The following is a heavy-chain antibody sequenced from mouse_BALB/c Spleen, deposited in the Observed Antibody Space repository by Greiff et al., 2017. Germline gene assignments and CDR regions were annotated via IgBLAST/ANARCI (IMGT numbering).Heavy chain of an antibody. D-gene: IGHD2-10*02. CDR2: IDPANGNT. CDR3: AREKYGNLYAMDY. V-gene: IGHV14-3*02. Sequence: VQLQQSGAELVKPGASVTLSCTASGFNIKDTYMHWVKQRPEQGLEWIGRIDPANGNTKYDPKFQGKATITADTSSNTAYLQLSSLTSEDTAVYYCAREKYGNLYAMDYWGQGTSVTVTS. CDR1: GFNIKDTY. J-gene: IGHJ4*01.